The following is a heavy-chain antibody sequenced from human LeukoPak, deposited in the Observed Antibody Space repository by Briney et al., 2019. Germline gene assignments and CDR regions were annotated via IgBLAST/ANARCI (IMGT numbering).Heavy chain of an antibody. V-gene: IGHV4-34*01. Sequence: SETLSLTCAVYGGSFSGYYWSWIRQPPGKGLEWIGEINYSGSTDYNPSLKSRVTISVDTSKNQFSLKLSSVTAADTAAYYCARAYSSSWYVRGNWFDPWGQGTLVTVSS. J-gene: IGHJ5*02. CDR2: INYSGST. D-gene: IGHD6-13*01. CDR1: GGSFSGYY. CDR3: ARAYSSSWYVRGNWFDP.